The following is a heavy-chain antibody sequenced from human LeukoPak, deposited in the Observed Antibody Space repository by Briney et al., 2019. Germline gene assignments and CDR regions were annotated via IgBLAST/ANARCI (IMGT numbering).Heavy chain of an antibody. CDR2: ITWNSGRI. J-gene: IGHJ4*02. CDR3: AKDRTAYSYGSIDH. CDR1: GFNYDDHA. Sequence: GRSLRLSCAASGFNYDDHAMHWVRHAPGKGLEWVSGITWNSGRIGYADSVKGRLTISRDNAKNSLYLRVNSLREEDTALYYCAKDRTAYSYGSIDHWGQGTLVTVSS. V-gene: IGHV3-9*01. D-gene: IGHD5-18*01.